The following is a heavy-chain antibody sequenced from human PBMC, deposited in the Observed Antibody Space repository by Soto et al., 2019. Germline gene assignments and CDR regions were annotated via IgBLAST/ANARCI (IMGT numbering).Heavy chain of an antibody. V-gene: IGHV4-34*01. CDR3: ANRDSSRFY. Sequence: SQTLSLTWAVYGGSFSGYYCTWIRQPPGKGLEWIGESHQRGNTNCNSSLESRVTISVDKAKNQFCLKLTSVIVAETAVYYCANRDSSRFYWGQGTLVTVSS. CDR2: SHQRGNT. CDR1: GGSFSGYY. D-gene: IGHD6-13*01. J-gene: IGHJ4*02.